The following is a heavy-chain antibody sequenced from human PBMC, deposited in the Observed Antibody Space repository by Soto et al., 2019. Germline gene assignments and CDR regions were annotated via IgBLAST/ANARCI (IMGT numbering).Heavy chain of an antibody. J-gene: IGHJ4*02. D-gene: IGHD6-19*01. CDR2: IYYSGST. CDR3: ARGLARFDY. Sequence: SETLSLTCAVSGGSISRGGDSWSWIRQPPGKGLEWIGYIYYSGSTTYTPSLKSRVTISVDTSKNQFSLKLSSVTAADTAGYYWARGLARFDYWGQGTLVTVS. V-gene: IGHV4-61*08. CDR1: GGSISRGGDS.